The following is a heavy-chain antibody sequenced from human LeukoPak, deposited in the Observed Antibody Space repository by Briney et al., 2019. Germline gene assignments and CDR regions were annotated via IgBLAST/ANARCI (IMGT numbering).Heavy chain of an antibody. D-gene: IGHD3-16*01. V-gene: IGHV3-23*01. CDR3: AKDGFYASVTPLSYGMDV. CDR1: GFTFSSYA. J-gene: IGHJ6*02. CDR2: VSGSGGST. Sequence: PGGSLRLSCAASGFTFSSYAMSWVRQAPGKGLEWVSNVSGSGGSTYYVDSVKGRFTISRDNSKNTLFLQMNSLRAEDTAVYYCAKDGFYASVTPLSYGMDVWGRGTTVTVSS.